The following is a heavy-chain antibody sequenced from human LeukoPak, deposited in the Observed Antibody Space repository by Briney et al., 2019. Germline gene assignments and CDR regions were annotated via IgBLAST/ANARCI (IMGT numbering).Heavy chain of an antibody. CDR2: ISGGGRST. CDR3: ARERYFDY. V-gene: IGHV3-23*01. Sequence: AGGSLRLSCAASGFTFIIYPMSWVRQAPGKGLEWVSTISGGGRSTDYADSVKGQFTISRDNSKNTLYLQMNSLRAEDTAVYYCARERYFDYWGQGTLVTVSS. CDR1: GFTFIIYP. J-gene: IGHJ4*02.